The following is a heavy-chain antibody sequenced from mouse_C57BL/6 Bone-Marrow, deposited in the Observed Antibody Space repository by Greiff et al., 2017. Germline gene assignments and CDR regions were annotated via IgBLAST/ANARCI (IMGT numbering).Heavy chain of an antibody. CDR3: ARGVTTVESWFAY. D-gene: IGHD1-1*01. Sequence: QVQLQQPGAELVMPGASVKLSCKASGYTFTSYWMHWVKQRPGQGLEWIGEIDPSDSYTNYTQKFKGKSTLTVDKSSSTAYMQLSSLTSEDSAVYYCARGVTTVESWFAYWGQGTLVTVSA. CDR2: IDPSDSYT. V-gene: IGHV1-69*01. J-gene: IGHJ3*01. CDR1: GYTFTSYW.